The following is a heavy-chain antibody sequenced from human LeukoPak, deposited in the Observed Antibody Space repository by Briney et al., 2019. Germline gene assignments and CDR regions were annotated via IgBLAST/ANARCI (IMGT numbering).Heavy chain of an antibody. CDR2: ISAYNGNT. CDR3: ARDHDFWSGYPNNWFDP. J-gene: IGHJ5*02. D-gene: IGHD3-3*01. Sequence: GASVKVSCKAFGYTFTSYGISWVRQAPGQGLEWMGWISAYNGNTNYAQKLQGRVTMTTDTSTSTAYMELRSLRSDDTAVYYCARDHDFWSGYPNNWFDPWGQGTLVTVSS. CDR1: GYTFTSYG. V-gene: IGHV1-18*01.